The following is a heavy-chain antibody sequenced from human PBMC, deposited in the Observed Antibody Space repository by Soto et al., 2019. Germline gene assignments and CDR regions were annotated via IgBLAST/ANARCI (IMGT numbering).Heavy chain of an antibody. D-gene: IGHD2-2*01. CDR2: ISGSGGYT. V-gene: IGHV3-23*01. J-gene: IGHJ4*02. CDR1: GFTFSSYA. CDR3: ASPGYCSSTSCYGHSMFDC. Sequence: SGFTFSSYAMSWVRQAPEKGLEWVSAISGSGGYTYYADSVKGRVTISRDNSKNTLYLQMNSLRAEDTAVYYCASPGYCSSTSCYGHSMFDCWGQGTLVTVSS.